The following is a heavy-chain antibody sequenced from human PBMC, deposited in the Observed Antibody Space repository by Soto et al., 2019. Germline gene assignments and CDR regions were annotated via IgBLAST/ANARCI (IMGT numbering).Heavy chain of an antibody. CDR2: IYPGDSET. J-gene: IGHJ4*02. CDR1: GYTFSNFW. V-gene: IGHV5-51*01. CDR3: ARSPRSSPYFDY. D-gene: IGHD6-13*01. Sequence: GESLKISCQGSGYTFSNFWIAWVRQLPGKGLEYMGIIYPGDSETRYSPSFHGKVTISADRSSGTAYLQWSSLEASDSAFYFCARSPRSSPYFDYWGQGALVTVSS.